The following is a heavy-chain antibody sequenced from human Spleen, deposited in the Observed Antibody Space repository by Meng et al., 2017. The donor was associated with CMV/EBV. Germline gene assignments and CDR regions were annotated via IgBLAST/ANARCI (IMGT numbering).Heavy chain of an antibody. J-gene: IGHJ3*02. D-gene: IGHD4-17*01. CDR1: GFTFSSYA. Sequence: GESLKISCAASGFTFSSYAMHWVRQAPGKGLEWVALISYDGNNKYYADSVKGRFTVSRDNSKNTLYLQMSSLRADDTAIYYCAKVRLGTTAVTTGVRNAFDIWGQGTMVTVSS. V-gene: IGHV3-30*04. CDR3: AKVRLGTTAVTTGVRNAFDI. CDR2: ISYDGNNK.